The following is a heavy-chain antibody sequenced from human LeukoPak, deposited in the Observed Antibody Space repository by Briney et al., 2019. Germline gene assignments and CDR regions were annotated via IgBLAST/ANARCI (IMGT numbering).Heavy chain of an antibody. CDR3: ARGSRDYGDHIDY. CDR1: SGSVSSGTYY. D-gene: IGHD4-17*01. J-gene: IGHJ4*02. CDR2: IFISGNT. Sequence: SETLSLTCSVSSGSVSSGTYYWTWIRQPAGKGLERIGRIFISGNTNYNPSLKSRVTISIGASKNQFSLRLNSVTAADTAVYYCARGSRDYGDHIDYWGQGTLVTVSS. V-gene: IGHV4-61*02.